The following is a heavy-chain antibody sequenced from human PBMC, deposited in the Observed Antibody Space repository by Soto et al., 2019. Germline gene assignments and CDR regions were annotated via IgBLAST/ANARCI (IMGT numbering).Heavy chain of an antibody. CDR1: GYTFTSYA. V-gene: IGHV1-3*01. Sequence: ASVKVSCKASGYTFTSYAMHWVRQAPGQRLEWMGWINAGNGNTKYSQKFQGRVTITRDTSASTAYMELSSLRSEDTAVYYCASTTYYYDSSGYHRPDFAIRCPGTMVTVSS. D-gene: IGHD3-22*01. CDR3: ASTTYYYDSSGYHRPDFAI. J-gene: IGHJ3*02. CDR2: INAGNGNT.